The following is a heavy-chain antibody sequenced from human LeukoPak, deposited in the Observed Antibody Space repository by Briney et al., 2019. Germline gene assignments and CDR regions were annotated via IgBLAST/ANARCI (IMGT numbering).Heavy chain of an antibody. J-gene: IGHJ4*02. V-gene: IGHV3-7*03. CDR1: GFTISRNY. CDR3: AREVFFQFDN. CDR2: IAANGNDK. Sequence: GGSLRLSCAASGFTISRNYMSWVRQAQGRGLEWVATIAANGNDKDYEDALQGRFTISRDNARNSLSLRIDSLRAEDTAQYYCAREVFFQFDNWGQGALVTVSS.